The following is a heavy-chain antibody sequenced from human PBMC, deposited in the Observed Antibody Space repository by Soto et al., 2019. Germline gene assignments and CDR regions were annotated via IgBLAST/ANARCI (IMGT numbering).Heavy chain of an antibody. Sequence: SETLSLTFTVSGASINSGGFYWSWVRQFPGKGLEWIGYIDYRGRTFYNPSLKSRATISRDTSKSQFSLEVNSVTAADTAVFFCARVSAAGTRWFDHWGQGTLVTVS. CDR1: GASINSGGFY. CDR3: ARVSAAGTRWFDH. V-gene: IGHV4-31*03. J-gene: IGHJ5*02. CDR2: IDYRGRT. D-gene: IGHD6-13*01.